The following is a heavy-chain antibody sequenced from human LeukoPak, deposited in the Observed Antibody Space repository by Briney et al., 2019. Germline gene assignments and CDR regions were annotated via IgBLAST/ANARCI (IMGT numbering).Heavy chain of an antibody. CDR1: GLTLGKYT. CDR3: ARDLGTTFDY. J-gene: IGHJ4*02. D-gene: IGHD4-11*01. CDR2: ISSSSSNT. V-gene: IGHV3-21*01. Sequence: RLCCAASGLTLGKYTMNSVCQATGKGLEWVSSISSSSSNTYYTDSVKGRFTISRDNAKNSLYLQMNSPRAEDTAVYYCARDLGTTFDYWGQGTLVTVSS.